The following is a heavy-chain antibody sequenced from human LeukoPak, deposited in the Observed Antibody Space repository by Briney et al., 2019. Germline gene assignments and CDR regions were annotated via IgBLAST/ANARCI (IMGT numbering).Heavy chain of an antibody. J-gene: IGHJ3*02. V-gene: IGHV3-23*01. CDR3: AKNRRYSGSPDAFDI. CDR1: GFSFSGYS. CDR2: ISGSGDTT. Sequence: PGGSLRLSCAASGFSFSGYSMNWVRQAPGEGLEWVSAISGSGDTTYYADSVKGRFTISRDNSKSTLYLQMNSLRVEDTAVYFCAKNRRYSGSPDAFDIWGRGTMVTLSS. D-gene: IGHD6-13*01.